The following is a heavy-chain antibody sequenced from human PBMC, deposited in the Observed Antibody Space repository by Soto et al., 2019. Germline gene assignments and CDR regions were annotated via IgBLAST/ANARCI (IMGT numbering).Heavy chain of an antibody. J-gene: IGHJ6*02. CDR1: GGTFSSYA. D-gene: IGHD5-18*01. CDR2: IIPIFGTA. CDR3: ATQGLPNYYYYGMDV. V-gene: IGHV1-69*12. Sequence: QVQLVQSGAEVKKPGSSVKVSCKASGGTFSSYAISGVRQAPGQGLEWMGGIIPIFGTANYAQKFQGRATITADESTSTAYMELSSLRSEDTAVYYCATQGLPNYYYYGMDVWGQGTTVTVSS.